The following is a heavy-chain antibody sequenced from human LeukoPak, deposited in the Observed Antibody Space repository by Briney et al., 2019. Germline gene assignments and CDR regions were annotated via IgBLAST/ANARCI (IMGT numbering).Heavy chain of an antibody. CDR2: ISAYNGNT. Sequence: ASVKVSCKASGYTFTSYGISWVRQAPGQGLEWMGWISAYNGNTNYAQKLQGRVTMTTDTSTSTAYMELRSLRSEDTAVYNCASDYYDSSGYYRDDAFDIWGQGTMVTVSS. CDR3: ASDYYDSSGYYRDDAFDI. D-gene: IGHD3-22*01. J-gene: IGHJ3*02. CDR1: GYTFTSYG. V-gene: IGHV1-18*01.